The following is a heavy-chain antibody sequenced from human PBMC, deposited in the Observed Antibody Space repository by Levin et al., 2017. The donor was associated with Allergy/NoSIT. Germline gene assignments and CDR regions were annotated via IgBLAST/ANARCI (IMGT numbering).Heavy chain of an antibody. CDR2: IYLSGST. CDR3: ARVAGYSYGYYFDY. Sequence: SETLSLTCAVSGGSISSGGYSWSWIRQPPEKGLEWIGNIYLSGSTNDNPSLKSRVTMSVDRSKNQFSLKLSYVTAADTAVYYCARVAGYSYGYYFDYWGPGTLVTVSS. CDR1: GGSISSGGYS. D-gene: IGHD5-18*01. V-gene: IGHV4-30-2*01. J-gene: IGHJ4*02.